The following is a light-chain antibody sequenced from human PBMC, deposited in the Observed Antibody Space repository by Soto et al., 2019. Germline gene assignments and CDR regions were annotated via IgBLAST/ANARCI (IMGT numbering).Light chain of an antibody. CDR1: QSVSNNY. V-gene: IGKV3-20*01. CDR3: QQYGSSGT. Sequence: EIVMTQSPATLSLPPGERATLSCRASQSVSNNYLAWYQPKPGQAPRVLIYGASNRATGIPDRFSGSGSRTVFTLTISRLEPEYFAVYYCQQYGSSGTFRQGTKV. CDR2: GAS. J-gene: IGKJ1*01.